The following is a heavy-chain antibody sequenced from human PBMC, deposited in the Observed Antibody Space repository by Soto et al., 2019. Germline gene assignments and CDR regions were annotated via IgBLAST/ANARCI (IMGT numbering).Heavy chain of an antibody. CDR2: ISGSGGST. J-gene: IGHJ5*02. CDR3: AKDPGYIHLVNWFDP. CDR1: GFTFSSYA. D-gene: IGHD3-9*01. V-gene: IGHV3-23*01. Sequence: GGSLRLSCAASGFTFSSYAMSWVRQAPGKGLEWVSAISGSGGSTYYADSVKGRFTISRDNSKNTLYLQMNSLRAEDTAVYYCAKDPGYIHLVNWFDPWGQGTLVTVSS.